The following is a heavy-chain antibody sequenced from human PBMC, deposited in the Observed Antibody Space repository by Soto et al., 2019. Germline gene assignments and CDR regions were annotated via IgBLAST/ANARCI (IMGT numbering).Heavy chain of an antibody. J-gene: IGHJ5*02. D-gene: IGHD1-26*01. Sequence: QVQLQESGPGLVKPSQTLSLTCTVSGGSISSGDYYWSWIRQHPGKGLEWIGYIYYSGSPYYNPSPNSLLTIPVATPKNQSTLKLTSVTAADTAVYYCARWWIGSRQEFDPWGQRTLVTLSS. CDR2: IYYSGSP. CDR1: GGSISSGDYY. CDR3: ARWWIGSRQEFDP. V-gene: IGHV4-31*01.